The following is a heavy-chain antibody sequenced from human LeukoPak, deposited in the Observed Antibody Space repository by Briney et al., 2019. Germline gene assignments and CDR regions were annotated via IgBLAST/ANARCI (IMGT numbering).Heavy chain of an antibody. CDR2: VYYSGST. Sequence: PSETLSLTCTVSGGSISTTNYYWGWIRQSPGKGLEWFGCVYYSGSTYYNPSLKSRVTISVDTSKDQFSLKVFSVAAADTAVYYCARGWSSGSRSYYNVHYNYFMDVWGKGTTVIVSS. CDR1: GGSISTTNYY. J-gene: IGHJ6*03. D-gene: IGHD3-10*01. V-gene: IGHV4-39*07. CDR3: ARGWSSGSRSYYNVHYNYFMDV.